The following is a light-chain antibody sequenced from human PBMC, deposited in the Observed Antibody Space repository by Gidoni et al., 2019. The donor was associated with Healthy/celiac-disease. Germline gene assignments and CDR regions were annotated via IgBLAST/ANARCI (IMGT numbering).Light chain of an antibody. CDR2: AAS. CDR3: QQLKT. V-gene: IGKV1-9*01. J-gene: IGKJ2*01. Sequence: DIQLTQSPSFLSASVGDRVTITCRASQGISSYLAWYQQKPGKAPKLLIYAASTLQSGVPSRFSGSGSGTEFTLTISSLQPEDFATYYCQQLKTFGQRTKLEIK. CDR1: QGISSY.